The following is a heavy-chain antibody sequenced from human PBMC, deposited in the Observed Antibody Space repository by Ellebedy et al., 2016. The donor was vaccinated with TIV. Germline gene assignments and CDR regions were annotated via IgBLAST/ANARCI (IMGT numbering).Heavy chain of an antibody. J-gene: IGHJ4*02. CDR1: GFPLSTYW. V-gene: IGHV3-74*01. CDR2: VSSDVTGP. D-gene: IGHD3-22*01. Sequence: GESLKISCAAPGFPLSTYWMHWVRQVPGKGLEWVSRVSSDVTGPTYADSVMGRFIISRDNAKRTVYLQMFSLRPEDTAVYYCARGVLNSGYYSDYWGRGTLVTVSS. CDR3: ARGVLNSGYYSDY.